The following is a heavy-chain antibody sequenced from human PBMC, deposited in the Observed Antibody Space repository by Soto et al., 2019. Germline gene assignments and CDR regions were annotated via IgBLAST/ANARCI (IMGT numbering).Heavy chain of an antibody. Sequence: QVQLQESGPGLVKPSGTLSLTCVVSGGSISRSNWWSWVRQPPGKGLEWIGEIYHSGSTNYNPSLNSRVTKSVDKSKNEFSLKLSSVTAADTAVYYCARSEMAAYYYYGMDVWGQGTTVTVSS. D-gene: IGHD6-19*01. CDR2: IYHSGST. CDR3: ARSEMAAYYYYGMDV. CDR1: GGSISRSNW. V-gene: IGHV4-4*02. J-gene: IGHJ6*02.